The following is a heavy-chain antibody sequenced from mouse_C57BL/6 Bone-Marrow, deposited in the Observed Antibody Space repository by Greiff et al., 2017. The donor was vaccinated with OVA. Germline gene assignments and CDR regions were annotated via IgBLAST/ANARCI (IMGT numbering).Heavy chain of an antibody. CDR1: GYTFTSYW. Sequence: QVQLKQPGAELVKPGASVKLSCKASGYTFTSYWMQWVKQRPGQGLEWIGEIDPSDSYTNYNQKFKGKATLTVDTSSSTAYMQLSSLTSEDSAVYYCANYYDYGGYAMDYWGQGTSVTVSS. V-gene: IGHV1-50*01. CDR3: ANYYDYGGYAMDY. D-gene: IGHD2-4*01. CDR2: IDPSDSYT. J-gene: IGHJ4*01.